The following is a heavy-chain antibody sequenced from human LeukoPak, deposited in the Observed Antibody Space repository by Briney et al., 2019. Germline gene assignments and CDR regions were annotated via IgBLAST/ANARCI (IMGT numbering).Heavy chain of an antibody. CDR2: INHSGST. J-gene: IGHJ6*02. CDR3: YCSSTSTPRYYYYYGMDV. Sequence: SETLSLTCAVYGGSFSGYYWSWIRQPPGKGLEWIGEINHSGSTNYNPSLKSRVTISVDTSKNHFSLKLSSVTAADTAVYYCYCSSTSTPRYYYYYGMDVWGQGTTVTVSS. V-gene: IGHV4-34*01. D-gene: IGHD2-2*01. CDR1: GGSFSGYY.